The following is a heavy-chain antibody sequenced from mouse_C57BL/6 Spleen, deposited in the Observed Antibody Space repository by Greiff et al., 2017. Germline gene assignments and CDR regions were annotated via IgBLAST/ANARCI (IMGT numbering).Heavy chain of an antibody. D-gene: IGHD1-1*01. Sequence: VKLMESGPELVKPGASVKISCKASGYAFSSSWMNWVKQRPGKGLEWIGRIYPGDGDTNYNGKFKGKGTLTADKSSSTAYMQLSSLTSEDSAVYFCARGYGSSFLYWYFDVWGTGTTVTVSS. CDR2: IYPGDGDT. V-gene: IGHV1-82*01. CDR3: ARGYGSSFLYWYFDV. CDR1: GYAFSSSW. J-gene: IGHJ1*03.